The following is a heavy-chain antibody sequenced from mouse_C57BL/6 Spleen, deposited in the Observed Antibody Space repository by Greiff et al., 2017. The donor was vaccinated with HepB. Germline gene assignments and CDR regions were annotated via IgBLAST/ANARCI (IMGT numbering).Heavy chain of an antibody. CDR1: GYTFTSYW. J-gene: IGHJ4*01. Sequence: QVQLQQPGAELVKPGASVKLSCKASGYTFTSYWMHWVKQRPGRGLEWIGRIDPNSGGTKYNEKFKSKATLTVDKPSSTAYMQLSSLTSVDSAVYYWARSADGYYHDAMDYWGQGTSVTVSS. V-gene: IGHV1-72*01. CDR2: IDPNSGGT. CDR3: ARSADGYYHDAMDY. D-gene: IGHD2-3*01.